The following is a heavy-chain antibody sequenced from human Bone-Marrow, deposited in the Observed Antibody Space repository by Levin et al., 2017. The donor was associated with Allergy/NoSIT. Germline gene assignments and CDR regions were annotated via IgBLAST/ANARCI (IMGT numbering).Heavy chain of an antibody. Sequence: GGSLRLSCAASGFTFSSYAMSWVRQAPGKGLEWVSAISGSGGSTYYADSVKGRFTISRDNSKNTLYLQMDSLRAEDTAVYYCAKDLSGATSFDYWGQGTLVTVSS. J-gene: IGHJ4*02. CDR3: AKDLSGATSFDY. D-gene: IGHD5-12*01. CDR2: ISGSGGST. CDR1: GFTFSSYA. V-gene: IGHV3-23*01.